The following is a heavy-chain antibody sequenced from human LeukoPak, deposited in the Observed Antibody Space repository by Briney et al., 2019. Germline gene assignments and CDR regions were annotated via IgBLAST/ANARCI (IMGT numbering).Heavy chain of an antibody. CDR2: INAGNGNT. Sequence: GASVKVSCKASGYTFSTYPMNWVRQAPGQRLEWMGWINAGNGNTKYSQKFQGRVTITRDTSASTAYMELSSLRSEDTAVYYCARPMHYDFWSGNYGMDVWGQGTTVTVSS. J-gene: IGHJ6*02. V-gene: IGHV1-3*01. CDR3: ARPMHYDFWSGNYGMDV. D-gene: IGHD3-3*01. CDR1: GYTFSTYP.